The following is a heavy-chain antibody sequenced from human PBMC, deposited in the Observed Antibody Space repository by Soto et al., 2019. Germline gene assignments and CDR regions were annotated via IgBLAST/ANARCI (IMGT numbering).Heavy chain of an antibody. V-gene: IGHV3-30-3*01. CDR2: ISYDGSNK. CDR1: GFTFSSYA. CDR3: ARDRCGGSCPEYYFDY. Sequence: GGSLRLSCAASGFTFSSYAMSWVRQAPGKGLEWVAVISYDGSNKYYADSVKGRFTISRDNSKNTLYLQMNSLRAEDTAVYYCARDRCGGSCPEYYFDYWGQGTLVTVSS. J-gene: IGHJ4*02. D-gene: IGHD2-15*01.